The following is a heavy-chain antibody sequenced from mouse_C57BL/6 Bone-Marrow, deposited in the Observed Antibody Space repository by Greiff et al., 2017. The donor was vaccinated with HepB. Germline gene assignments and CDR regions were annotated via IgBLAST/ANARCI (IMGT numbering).Heavy chain of an antibody. V-gene: IGHV1-53*01. CDR2: INPSNGGT. D-gene: IGHD2-5*01. Sequence: VQLQQPGTELVKPGASVKLSCKASGYTFTSYWMHWVKQRPGQGLEWIGNINPSNGGTNYNEKVKSKATLTVDKSSSTAYMQISSLTSEDSAVYYCARSLYGGSNYPYWGQGTLVTVSA. CDR1: GYTFTSYW. CDR3: ARSLYGGSNYPY. J-gene: IGHJ3*01.